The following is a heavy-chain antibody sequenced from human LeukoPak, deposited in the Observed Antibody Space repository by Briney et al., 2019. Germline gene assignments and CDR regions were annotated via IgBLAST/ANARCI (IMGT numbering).Heavy chain of an antibody. J-gene: IGHJ4*02. D-gene: IGHD2-21*02. CDR2: MNPNSGNT. CDR3: ARTTSMTASGYDY. V-gene: IGHV1-8*01. Sequence: ASVKVSCKASGYIFTNYDTNWVRQATGQGLEWMGWMNPNSGNTGYAQKFQGRVTMTRNTSISTAYMELSSLRSEDAAVYFCARTTSMTASGYDYWGQGTLVSVPS. CDR1: GYIFTNYD.